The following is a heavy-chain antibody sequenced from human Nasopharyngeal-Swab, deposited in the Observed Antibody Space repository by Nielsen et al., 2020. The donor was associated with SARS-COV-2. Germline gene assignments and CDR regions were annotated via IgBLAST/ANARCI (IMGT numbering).Heavy chain of an antibody. CDR1: GFTVSSNY. D-gene: IGHD3-3*01. V-gene: IGHV3-66*01. CDR3: ARDGLDYDFWSHYYTYYLDF. CDR2: IYSGGST. J-gene: IGHJ4*02. Sequence: GESLKISCAASGFTVSSNYMSWVRQAPGKGLEWVSVIYSGGSTYYADSVKGRFTISRDNSKNSLYLQMNSLRAEDTAVYYCARDGLDYDFWSHYYTYYLDFWGQGTLVTVSS.